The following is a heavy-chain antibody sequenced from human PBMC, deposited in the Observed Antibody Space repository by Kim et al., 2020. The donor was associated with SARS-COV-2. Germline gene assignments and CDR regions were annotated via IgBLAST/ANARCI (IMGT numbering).Heavy chain of an antibody. CDR2: ISYDGSNK. V-gene: IGHV3-30*04. Sequence: GGSLRLSCAASGFTFSSYAMHWVRQAPGKGLEWVAVISYDGSNKYYADSVKGRFTISRDNSKNTLYLQMNSLRAEDTAVYYCARDGGFTPRVRGVIITAYFDYWGQGTLVTVSS. D-gene: IGHD3-10*01. CDR3: ARDGGFTPRVRGVIITAYFDY. J-gene: IGHJ4*02. CDR1: GFTFSSYA.